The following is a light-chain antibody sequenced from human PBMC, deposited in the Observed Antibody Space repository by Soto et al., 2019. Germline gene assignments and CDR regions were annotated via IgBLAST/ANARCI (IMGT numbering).Light chain of an antibody. CDR3: QKYEYWPPT. V-gene: IGKV3D-15*01. Sequence: EVVMTQAPGTLSASPGERATLSCRASQSIRNTVAWYQQKPGQPPRLLIRGASTRATGVPARFSGSGFGTEFTLSISSLQSDDFAVYHCQKYEYWPPTFGQGTNVEIK. CDR1: QSIRNT. J-gene: IGKJ1*01. CDR2: GAS.